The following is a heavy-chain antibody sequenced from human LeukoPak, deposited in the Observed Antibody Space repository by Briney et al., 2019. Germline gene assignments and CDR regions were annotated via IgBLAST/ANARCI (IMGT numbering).Heavy chain of an antibody. Sequence: SETLSLTCAVYGGSFSGYYWSWIRQPPGKGLEWIGETNHSGSTNYNPSLKSRVTISVDTSKNQFSLKLSSVTAADTAVYYCARGGLWLRFYAFDIWGQGTMVTVSS. CDR3: ARGGLWLRFYAFDI. J-gene: IGHJ3*02. D-gene: IGHD5-18*01. CDR1: GGSFSGYY. V-gene: IGHV4-34*01. CDR2: TNHSGST.